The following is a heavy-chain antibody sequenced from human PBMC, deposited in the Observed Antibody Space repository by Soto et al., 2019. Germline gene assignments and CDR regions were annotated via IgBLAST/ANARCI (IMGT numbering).Heavy chain of an antibody. D-gene: IGHD1-1*01. Sequence: ASVNVSCKSSGYTFTSYYIYWVRQATGQGLECMGWMNPNTGNSAYAQKFQGRVTVTSDTSINTVHMELNSLRSEDTAVYYCARRAETNGWNGFGADKYYFDFWGQGTLVTVSS. J-gene: IGHJ4*02. CDR1: GYTFTSYY. V-gene: IGHV1-8*01. CDR3: ARRAETNGWNGFGADKYYFDF. CDR2: MNPNTGNS.